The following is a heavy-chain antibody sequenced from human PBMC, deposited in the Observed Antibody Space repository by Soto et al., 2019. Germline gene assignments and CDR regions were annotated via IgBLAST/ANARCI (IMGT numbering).Heavy chain of an antibody. CDR2: ISSSGSTI. CDR3: ARDKTWIDYYYYYMDV. CDR1: GFTFSDYY. D-gene: IGHD5-12*01. Sequence: GGSLRLSCAASGFTFSDYYMSWIRQAPGKGLEWVSYISSSGSTIYYAASVKGRFTISRDNAKNSLYLQMNSLRAEDTAVYYCARDKTWIDYYYYYMDVWGKGTTVTVSS. J-gene: IGHJ6*03. V-gene: IGHV3-11*01.